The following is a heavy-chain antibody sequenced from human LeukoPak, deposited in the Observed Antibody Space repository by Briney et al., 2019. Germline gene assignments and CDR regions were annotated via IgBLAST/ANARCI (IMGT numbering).Heavy chain of an antibody. Sequence: PGGSLRLSCAASGFTFSSYTMNWVRQAPGKGLEWVSTITANGGRTYYADSAKGRFTISRDNAKNTLYLQMTSLRAEDTALYYCVKFREVSGDCWGQGTLVTVSS. CDR2: ITANGGRT. CDR1: GFTFSSYT. V-gene: IGHV3-23*01. D-gene: IGHD1-26*01. J-gene: IGHJ4*02. CDR3: VKFREVSGDC.